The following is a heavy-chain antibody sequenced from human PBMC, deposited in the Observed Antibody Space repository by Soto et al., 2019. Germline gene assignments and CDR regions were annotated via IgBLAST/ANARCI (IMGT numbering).Heavy chain of an antibody. J-gene: IGHJ6*02. CDR2: INPNSGGT. Sequence: ASVKVSCKASGSTFTGYYIHWVRQAPGQGLEWLGWINPNSGGTSYAQKFQAWITMTRDTSINTAYMELSRLRSDDTAVYYCARANTIRPYYYNMDVWGQGTTVTVS. D-gene: IGHD3-3*01. CDR1: GSTFTGYY. CDR3: ARANTIRPYYYNMDV. V-gene: IGHV1-2*04.